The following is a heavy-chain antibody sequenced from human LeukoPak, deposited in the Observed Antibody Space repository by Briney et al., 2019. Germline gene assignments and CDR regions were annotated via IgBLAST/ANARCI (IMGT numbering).Heavy chain of an antibody. CDR2: IYYSGST. Sequence: KPSETLSLTCTVSGGSISSYYWSWIRQPPGKGLEWIGYIYYSGSTNYNPSLKSRVTISVDTSKNQFSLKLSSVTAADTAVYYCARERTYYDILTGYSTLEYYFDNWGQGTLVTVSS. J-gene: IGHJ4*02. CDR3: ARERTYYDILTGYSTLEYYFDN. V-gene: IGHV4-59*01. D-gene: IGHD3-9*01. CDR1: GGSISSYY.